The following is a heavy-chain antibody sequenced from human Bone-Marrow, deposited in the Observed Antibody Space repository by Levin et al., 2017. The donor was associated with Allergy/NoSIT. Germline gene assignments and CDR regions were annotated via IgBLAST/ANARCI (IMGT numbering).Heavy chain of an antibody. V-gene: IGHV4-61*01. Sequence: SQTLSLTCSVSGGSVSGSTYYWTWIRQPPGKGLEWIGYIYYSGDTNHNPSLKSRVNISLDTSTNQFSLQLSSVTATDSATYYCAAARYHYDDTDYVITSWGQGALVTVTS. CDR1: GGSVSGSTYY. CDR2: IYYSGDT. D-gene: IGHD3-22*01. J-gene: IGHJ5*02. CDR3: AAARYHYDDTDYVITS.